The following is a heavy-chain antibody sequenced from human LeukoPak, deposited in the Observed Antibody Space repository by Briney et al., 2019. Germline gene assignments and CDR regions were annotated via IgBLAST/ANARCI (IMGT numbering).Heavy chain of an antibody. D-gene: IGHD2-2*01. Sequence: SETLSLTCTVSGVSISSYYWSWIRQPPGKGLEWIGYIYYSGSTNYNPSLKSRVTISVDTSKNQFSLKLSSVTAADTAVYYCARGCSTSCYWAFDIWGQGTMVTVSS. V-gene: IGHV4-59*01. CDR1: GVSISSYY. J-gene: IGHJ3*02. CDR2: IYYSGST. CDR3: ARGCSTSCYWAFDI.